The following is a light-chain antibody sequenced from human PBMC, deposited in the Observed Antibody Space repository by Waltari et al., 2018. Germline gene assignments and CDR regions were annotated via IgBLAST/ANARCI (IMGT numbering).Light chain of an antibody. V-gene: IGLV2-23*02. CDR3: CSYAGHSTFV. J-gene: IGLJ3*02. Sequence: QSALTQPASVSGSPGQSITISCTGSNSDIGSFNLVSWYQQLANTAPKLIIDETTKRPSGVSDRISGSQSGNTASLTISGLQTEDEADYYCCSYAGHSTFVFGGGTRLTVL. CDR1: NSDIGSFNL. CDR2: ETT.